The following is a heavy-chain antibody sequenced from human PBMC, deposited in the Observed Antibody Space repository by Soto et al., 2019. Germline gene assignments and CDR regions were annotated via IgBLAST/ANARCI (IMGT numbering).Heavy chain of an antibody. CDR2: ISSSSSTI. CDR1: GFTFGDYA. V-gene: IGHV3-48*01. Sequence: GGSLRLSCTASGFTFGDYAMSWFRQAPGKGLEWVSYISSSSSTIYYADSVKGRFTISRDNAKNSLYLQMNSLRAEDTAVYYFERVYSSYGPFDYWGQGTLVTVSS. D-gene: IGHD5-18*01. CDR3: ERVYSSYGPFDY. J-gene: IGHJ4*02.